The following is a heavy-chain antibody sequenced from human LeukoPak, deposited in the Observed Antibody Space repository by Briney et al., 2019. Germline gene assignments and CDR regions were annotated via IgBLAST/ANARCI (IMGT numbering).Heavy chain of an antibody. CDR2: IYYSGST. J-gene: IGHJ4*02. CDR3: ARHSIVGQWLVPFDY. CDR1: GGSISSYY. V-gene: IGHV4-59*08. D-gene: IGHD6-19*01. Sequence: SETLSRTCTVSGGSISSYYWSWIRQPPGKGLEWIGYIYYSGSTNYNPSLKSRVTISVDTSKNQFSLKLSSVTAADTAVYYCARHSIVGQWLVPFDYWGQGTLVTVSS.